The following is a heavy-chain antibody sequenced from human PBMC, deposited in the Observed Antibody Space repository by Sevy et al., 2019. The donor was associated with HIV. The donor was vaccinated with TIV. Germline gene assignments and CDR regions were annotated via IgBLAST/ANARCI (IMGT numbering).Heavy chain of an antibody. CDR2: INHSGST. CDR3: ARVPRYCTNGVYYPVDY. D-gene: IGHD2-8*01. Sequence: SETLSLTCAVYGGSFSGYYWSWIRQPPGKGLEWIGEINHSGSTNSNPSLKSRVTISVDTSKNQFSLKLSSVTAADTAVHYCARVPRYCTNGVYYPVDYWGQGTLVTVSS. J-gene: IGHJ4*02. V-gene: IGHV4-34*01. CDR1: GGSFSGYY.